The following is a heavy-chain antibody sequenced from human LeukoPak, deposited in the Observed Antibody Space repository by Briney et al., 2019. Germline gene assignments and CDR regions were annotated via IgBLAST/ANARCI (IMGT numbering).Heavy chain of an antibody. CDR1: GFTFSNFL. Sequence: GGSLRLSCAASGFTFSNFLMTWVRRAPGKGPEWVSAISGSGGDTYYADSVKGRFTISRDNSKNTLYLQMNSLRAEDTAVYYCAKDAPTVASPFDYWGQGTLVTVSS. CDR3: AKDAPTVASPFDY. V-gene: IGHV3-23*01. J-gene: IGHJ4*02. D-gene: IGHD6-19*01. CDR2: ISGSGGDT.